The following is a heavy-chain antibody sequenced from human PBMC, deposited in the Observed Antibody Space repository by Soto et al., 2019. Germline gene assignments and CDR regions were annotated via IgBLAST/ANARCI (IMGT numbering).Heavy chain of an antibody. V-gene: IGHV4-30-2*01. CDR1: GGSISSGGYS. CDR2: IYHSGST. Sequence: SETLSLTCAVSGGSISSGGYSWSWIRQPPGKGLEWIGYIYHSGSTYYNPSLKSRVTISVDRSKNQFSLKLSSVTAADTAVYYCARDQIRGVMDVWGQGTTVT. CDR3: ARDQIRGVMDV. D-gene: IGHD3-10*01. J-gene: IGHJ6*02.